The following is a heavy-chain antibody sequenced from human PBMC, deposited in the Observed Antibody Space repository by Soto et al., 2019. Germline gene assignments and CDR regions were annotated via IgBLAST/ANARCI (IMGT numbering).Heavy chain of an antibody. Sequence: PGGSLRLSCAVSGFTFDDNAMHWVRQAPEKGLEWVSGINWKSDIGYADSVKGRFTISRDNAENSLYLQMNSLRVDDTALYYCVKEVETVRLVAFALWGQGTQVTVS. V-gene: IGHV3-9*01. CDR3: VKEVETVRLVAFAL. D-gene: IGHD2-2*01. J-gene: IGHJ4*02. CDR1: GFTFDDNA. CDR2: INWKSDI.